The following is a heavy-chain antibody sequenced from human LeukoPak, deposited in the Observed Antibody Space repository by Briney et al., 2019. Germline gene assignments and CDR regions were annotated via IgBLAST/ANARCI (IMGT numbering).Heavy chain of an antibody. V-gene: IGHV4-34*01. J-gene: IGHJ4*02. CDR3: ARVTDFWNEYYDSYFDY. D-gene: IGHD3-3*01. CDR1: GGSIRGNY. CDR2: VNYSGNT. Sequence: SETLSPTCSVSGGSIRGNYWSWIRQTQGKGLEWIGEVNYSGNTNYNPSVKSRVAISVDMSKNHLSLRLNSVTAADTAVYYCARVTDFWNEYYDSYFDYWGQGALVIVSS.